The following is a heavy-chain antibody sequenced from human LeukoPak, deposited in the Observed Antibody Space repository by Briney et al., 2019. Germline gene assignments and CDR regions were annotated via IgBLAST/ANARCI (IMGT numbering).Heavy chain of an antibody. J-gene: IGHJ6*02. Sequence: ASVKVSCKASGGTFSSYAISWVRQAPGQGLEWMGGIIPIFGTANYAQKFQGRVTITADESTSTAYMELSSLRSEDTAVYYCARGLLYYYYYGMDVWGQGTTVTVSS. CDR3: ARGLLYYYYYGMDV. D-gene: IGHD2-15*01. CDR2: IIPIFGTA. V-gene: IGHV1-69*13. CDR1: GGTFSSYA.